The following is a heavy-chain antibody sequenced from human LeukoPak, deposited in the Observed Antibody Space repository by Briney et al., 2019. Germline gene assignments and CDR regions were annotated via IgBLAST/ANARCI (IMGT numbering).Heavy chain of an antibody. J-gene: IGHJ4*01. CDR3: TKEDRLQPSY. CDR2: INPDGSHT. CDR1: GFTFSSYG. V-gene: IGHV3-7*01. Sequence: GGSLRLSCAASGFTFSSYGMHWVRQAPGQGLEWVANINPDGSHTSYVDSVRGRFTISRDNAKNLLYLQMDSLRVEDAAVYYCTKEDRLQPSYWGHGTRVTVSS. D-gene: IGHD2-15*01.